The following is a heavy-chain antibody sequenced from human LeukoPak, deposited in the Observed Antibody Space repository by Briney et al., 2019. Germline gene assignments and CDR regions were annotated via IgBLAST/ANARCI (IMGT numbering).Heavy chain of an antibody. CDR2: ISPSDNTI. D-gene: IGHD2-15*01. Sequence: GGSLRLSCAASGFTFRESYMSWIRQAPGKGLEWLSYISPSDNTIYYADSVKGRFTISRDNAKNSLFLQMNSLTAEDTAVYYCARGISGPKGYFDYWGQGTLVTVSS. CDR3: ARGISGPKGYFDY. CDR1: GFTFRESY. V-gene: IGHV3-11*01. J-gene: IGHJ4*02.